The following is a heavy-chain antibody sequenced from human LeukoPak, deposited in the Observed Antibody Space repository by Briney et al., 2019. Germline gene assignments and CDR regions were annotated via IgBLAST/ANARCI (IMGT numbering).Heavy chain of an antibody. CDR2: IKHSGST. V-gene: IGHV4-34*01. J-gene: IGHJ4*02. D-gene: IGHD3-10*01. CDR3: ARGLHTRYGSGSYYRPTRYYFDY. CDR1: GGSFSGYY. Sequence: SETLSLTCAVYGGSFSGYYWSWIRQPPGKGLEWIGEIKHSGSTNYNPSLKSRVTISVDTSKNQFSLKLSSVTAADTAVYYCARGLHTRYGSGSYYRPTRYYFDYWGQGTLVTVSS.